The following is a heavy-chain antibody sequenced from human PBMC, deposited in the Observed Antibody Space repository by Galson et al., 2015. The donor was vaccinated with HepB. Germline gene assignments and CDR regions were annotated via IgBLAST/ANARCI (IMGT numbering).Heavy chain of an antibody. V-gene: IGHV3-23*01. J-gene: IGHJ6*02. CDR3: ASPIVVVVNAMDV. D-gene: IGHD2-15*01. CDR1: GFTFSSYA. Sequence: SLRLSCAASGFTFSSYAMSWVRQAPGKGLEWVSGISRSGGSTEYADSVKGRFTISRDNSKNTLYLQMNSLRAEDTAVYYCASPIVVVVNAMDVWGQGTPVTVSS. CDR2: ISRSGGST.